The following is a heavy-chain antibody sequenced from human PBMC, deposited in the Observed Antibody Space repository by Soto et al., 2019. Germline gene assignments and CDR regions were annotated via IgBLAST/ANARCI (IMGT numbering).Heavy chain of an antibody. D-gene: IGHD6-19*01. J-gene: IGHJ3*02. CDR3: ARIGYSSGIRGAFDI. CDR1: GGTISSSSYY. CDR2: IYYSGST. V-gene: IGHV4-39*01. Sequence: PSEPLSLTCTVAGGTISSSSYYWGWIRQPPGKGLEWIGSIYYSGSTYYNPSLKSRVTISVDTSKNQFSLKLSSVTAADTAVYYCARIGYSSGIRGAFDIWGQGTMVTVSS.